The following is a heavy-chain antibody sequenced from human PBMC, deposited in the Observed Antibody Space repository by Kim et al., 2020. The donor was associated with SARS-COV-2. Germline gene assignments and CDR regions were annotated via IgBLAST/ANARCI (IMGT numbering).Heavy chain of an antibody. J-gene: IGHJ5*02. CDR3: ARGVVGYCSSTSCSEYGDWFDP. CDR1: GGTFSSYA. V-gene: IGHV1-69*13. Sequence: SVKVSCKASGGTFSSYAISWVRQAPGQGLEWMGGIIPIFGTANYAQKFQGRVTITADESTSTAYMELSSLRSEDTAVYYCARGVVGYCSSTSCSEYGDWFDPWGQGTLVTVSS. D-gene: IGHD2-2*01. CDR2: IIPIFGTA.